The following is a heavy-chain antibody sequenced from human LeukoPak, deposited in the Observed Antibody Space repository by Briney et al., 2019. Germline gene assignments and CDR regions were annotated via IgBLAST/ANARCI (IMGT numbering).Heavy chain of an antibody. CDR1: GFTFSSYG. D-gene: IGHD6-19*01. CDR3: ANPGRYSSGWVFPPCFDY. V-gene: IGHV3-23*01. J-gene: IGHJ4*02. Sequence: PGGSLRFSCAASGFTFSSYGMHWVRQAPGKGLEWVSAISGSGGSTYYADSVKGRFTISRDNSKNTLYLQMNSLRAEDTAVYYCANPGRYSSGWVFPPCFDYWGQGTLVTVSS. CDR2: ISGSGGST.